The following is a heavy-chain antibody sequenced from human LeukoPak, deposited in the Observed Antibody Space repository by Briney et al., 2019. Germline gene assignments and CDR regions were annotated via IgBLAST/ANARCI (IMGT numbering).Heavy chain of an antibody. D-gene: IGHD3-10*01. CDR3: AKAYYYGSGSDLGFDP. CDR2: ISGSGGST. Sequence: GWSLRLSCAASGFTFSSYGMSWVRKAPGKGLEWVSAISGSGGSTYYADSVKGRFTISRDNSKNTLYLQMNSLRAEDTAVYYCAKAYYYGSGSDLGFDPWGQGTLVTVSS. V-gene: IGHV3-23*01. J-gene: IGHJ5*02. CDR1: GFTFSSYG.